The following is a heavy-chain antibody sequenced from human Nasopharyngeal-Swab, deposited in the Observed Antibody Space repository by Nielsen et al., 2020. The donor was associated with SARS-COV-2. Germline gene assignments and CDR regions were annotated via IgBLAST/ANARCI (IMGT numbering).Heavy chain of an antibody. J-gene: IGHJ4*02. CDR2: IVPSDSYT. CDR1: GNSFTSYW. D-gene: IGHD4-23*01. Sequence: GESLKTSCKGSGNSFTSYWINWVRQMPGKGLEWVGRIVPSDSYTNYSPSFQGHVSISPDKSINTAYLQWSSLKASDTAMYYCARRLGYGGNSDFDYWGQGTLVTVSS. V-gene: IGHV5-10-1*01. CDR3: ARRLGYGGNSDFDY.